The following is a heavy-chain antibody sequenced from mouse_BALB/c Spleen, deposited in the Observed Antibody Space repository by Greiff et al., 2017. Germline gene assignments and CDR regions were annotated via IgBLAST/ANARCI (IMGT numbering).Heavy chain of an antibody. D-gene: IGHD2-3*01. CDR1: GFTFSSYA. CDR2: ISSGGSYT. V-gene: IGHV5-9-3*01. J-gene: IGHJ2*01. Sequence: EVKVVESGGGLVKPGGSLKLSCAASGFTFSSYAMSWVRQTPEKRLEWVATISSGGSYTYYPDSVKGRFTISRDNAKNTLYLQMSSLRSEDTAMYYCARFYDGYSYYFDYWGQGTTLTVSS. CDR3: ARFYDGYSYYFDY.